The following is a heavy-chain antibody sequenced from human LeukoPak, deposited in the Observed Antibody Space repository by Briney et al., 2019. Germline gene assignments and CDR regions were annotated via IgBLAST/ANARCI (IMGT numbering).Heavy chain of an antibody. Sequence: ASVKVSCKASGYTFTNYGITWVRQAPGQGLEWMGWISGYQGSTKYAQNFQGRVTMTIVTSTSTAYMDLRSLRSDDTAIYFCARSDLGTITARPFNYWGQGTLVAVSS. CDR3: ARSDLGTITARPFNY. CDR1: GYTFTNYG. J-gene: IGHJ4*02. V-gene: IGHV1-18*01. D-gene: IGHD5-24*01. CDR2: ISGYQGST.